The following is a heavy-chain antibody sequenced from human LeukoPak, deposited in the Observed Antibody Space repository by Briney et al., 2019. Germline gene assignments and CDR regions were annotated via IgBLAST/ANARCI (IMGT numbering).Heavy chain of an antibody. CDR2: IYYSGSI. J-gene: IGHJ4*02. V-gene: IGHV4-59*08. CDR3: ARHTSGWTEYYFDY. D-gene: IGHD6-19*01. CDR1: GGSISSYY. Sequence: SETLSLTCTVSGGSISSYYWSWIRQPPGKGLEWIGYIYYSGSINYNPSLKSRVTISVDTSKNQFSLKLSSVTAADTAVYYCARHTSGWTEYYFDYWGQGTLVTVSS.